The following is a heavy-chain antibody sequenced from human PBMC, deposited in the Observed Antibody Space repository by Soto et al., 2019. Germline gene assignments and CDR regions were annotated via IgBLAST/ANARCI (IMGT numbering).Heavy chain of an antibody. CDR3: AKGPYYDIAFEA. Sequence: HPGGSLRLSCAASGFTFSSYAMSWVRQAPGKGLEWVSAISGSGGSTYYADSVKGRFTISRDKSKNTVYLQMNSLRAEDTAVYYCAKGPYYDIAFEAWGQGTMCTVSS. D-gene: IGHD3-9*01. J-gene: IGHJ5*02. V-gene: IGHV3-23*01. CDR2: ISGSGGST. CDR1: GFTFSSYA.